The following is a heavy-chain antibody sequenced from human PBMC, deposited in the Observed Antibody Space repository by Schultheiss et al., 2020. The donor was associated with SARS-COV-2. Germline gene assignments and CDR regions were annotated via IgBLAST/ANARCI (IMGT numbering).Heavy chain of an antibody. CDR1: GYTFTGYY. J-gene: IGHJ5*02. CDR2: INPNSGGT. D-gene: IGHD3-10*01. Sequence: ASVKVSCKASGYTFTGYYMHWVRQAPGQGLEWMGWINPNSGGTNYAQKFQGWVTMTRDTSISTAYMELSRLRSDDTAVYYCARCSSGSYCGFGFDPWGQGTLVTVSS. V-gene: IGHV1-2*04. CDR3: ARCSSGSYCGFGFDP.